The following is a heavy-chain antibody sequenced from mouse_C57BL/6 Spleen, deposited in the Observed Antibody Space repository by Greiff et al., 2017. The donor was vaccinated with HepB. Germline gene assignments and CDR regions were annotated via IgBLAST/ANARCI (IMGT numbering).Heavy chain of an antibody. J-gene: IGHJ4*01. V-gene: IGHV1-80*01. D-gene: IGHD4-1*01. Sequence: VQLVESGAELVKPGASVKISCKASGYAFSSYWMNWVKQRPGKGLEWIGQIYPGDGDTNYNGKFKGKATLTADKSSSTAYMQLSSLTSEDSAVYFCARDFWDYYAMDYWGQGTSVTVSS. CDR2: IYPGDGDT. CDR1: GYAFSSYW. CDR3: ARDFWDYYAMDY.